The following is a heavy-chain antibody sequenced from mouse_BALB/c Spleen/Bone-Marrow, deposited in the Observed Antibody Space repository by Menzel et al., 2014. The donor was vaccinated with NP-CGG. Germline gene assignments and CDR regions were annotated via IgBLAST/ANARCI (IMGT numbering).Heavy chain of an antibody. J-gene: IGHJ3*01. CDR1: GFDFSRYW. CDR3: ARPPLYYDYAWFAN. V-gene: IGHV4-1*02. D-gene: IGHD2-4*01. Sequence: EVQVVESGGGLVQPGGSLKLSCAASGFDFSRYWMSWVRQAPGKGLEWIGEINPDSSTINYTPSLKDKFIISRDNAKNTLYLQMSKVRSEDTALYYGARPPLYYDYAWFANWGQGTLVTVTA. CDR2: INPDSSTI.